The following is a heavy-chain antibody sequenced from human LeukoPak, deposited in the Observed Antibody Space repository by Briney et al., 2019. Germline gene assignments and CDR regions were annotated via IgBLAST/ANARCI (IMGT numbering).Heavy chain of an antibody. V-gene: IGHV3-49*03. CDR1: GFTFGDYA. Sequence: GRSLRLSCPTSGFTFGDYAMSWFRQAPGKGLERVGFIRSKPYGGTTEYAASVKGRFAISRDDSKSIAYLQMNSLITEDTAVYYCSRHSDYGDYKFDFWGQGTLVTVSS. J-gene: IGHJ4*02. CDR2: IRSKPYGGTT. D-gene: IGHD4-17*01. CDR3: SRHSDYGDYKFDF.